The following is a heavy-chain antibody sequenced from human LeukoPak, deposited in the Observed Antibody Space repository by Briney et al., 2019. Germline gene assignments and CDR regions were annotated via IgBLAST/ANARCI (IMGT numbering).Heavy chain of an antibody. Sequence: MPSETLSLTCTVSSGSISTSNYYWGWIRQPPGKGLEWIGSIYFTGKIYYNASLKSRVTVSLDTSKNHFSLKLNSVTAADTAVYYCARVRITMIVPEYFDFWGQGTLVTVSS. CDR3: ARVRITMIVPEYFDF. J-gene: IGHJ4*02. CDR2: IYFTGKI. CDR1: SGSISTSNYY. V-gene: IGHV4-39*07. D-gene: IGHD3-22*01.